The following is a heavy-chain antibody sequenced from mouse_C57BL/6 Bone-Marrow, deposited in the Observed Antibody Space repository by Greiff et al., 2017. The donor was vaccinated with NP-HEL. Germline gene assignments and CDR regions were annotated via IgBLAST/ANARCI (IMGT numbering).Heavy chain of an antibody. CDR1: GFTFSSYT. CDR2: ISGGGGNT. V-gene: IGHV5-9*01. D-gene: IGHD1-1*01. Sequence: EVKLEESGGGLVKPGGSLKLSCAASGFTFSSYTMSWVRQTPEKRLAWVATISGGGGNTYYPDSVKGRFTISRDNAKNTLYLQMSSLRSEDTALYYCARRYYFFAYWGQGTLVTVSA. CDR3: ARRYYFFAY. J-gene: IGHJ3*01.